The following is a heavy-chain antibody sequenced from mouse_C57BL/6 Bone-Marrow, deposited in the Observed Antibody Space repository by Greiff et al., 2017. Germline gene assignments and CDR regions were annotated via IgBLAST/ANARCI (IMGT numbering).Heavy chain of an antibody. CDR1: GYTFTSYG. Sequence: QVQLKESGAELARPGASVKLSCKASGYTFTSYGISWVKQRTGQGLEWTGEIYPRSGNTYYNEKFKGKATLTADKASSTAYMELRSLTSEDSAVYFCARSEYYAMDYWGQGTSVTVSS. J-gene: IGHJ4*01. CDR3: ARSEYYAMDY. CDR2: IYPRSGNT. V-gene: IGHV1-81*01.